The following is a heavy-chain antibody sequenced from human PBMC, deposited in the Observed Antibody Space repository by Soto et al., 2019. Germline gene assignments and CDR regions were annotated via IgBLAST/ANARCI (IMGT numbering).Heavy chain of an antibody. CDR1: GFTFSSYA. V-gene: IGHV3-23*01. J-gene: IGHJ4*02. CDR2: ISGSGGHT. Sequence: EVQLLESGGGLVQPGGSLRLSCVASGFTFSSYAMSWVRQAPGKGLEWVSGISGSGGHTYYADSGKARFTSSRDNSENPVYLQRTSLRAEDPAVYYCAKCLMTTVLCHHFGYWCQGTLVTVSS. D-gene: IGHD3-16*01. CDR3: AKCLMTTVLCHHFGY.